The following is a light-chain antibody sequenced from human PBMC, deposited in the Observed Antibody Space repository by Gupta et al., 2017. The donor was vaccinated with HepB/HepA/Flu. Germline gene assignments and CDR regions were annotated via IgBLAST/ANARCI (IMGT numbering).Light chain of an antibody. CDR1: QSIFYNPNNKNF. J-gene: IGKJ4*01. Sequence: DIVMTQSPDSPAVSLGERATINCKSSQSIFYNPNNKNFLAWYQQKPGQPPKLLIYWASTRESGVPDRFSGSESGTDFTLTISSLQAEDVAVYYCQQYYDTPITFGGGTKVEIK. V-gene: IGKV4-1*01. CDR3: QQYYDTPIT. CDR2: WAS.